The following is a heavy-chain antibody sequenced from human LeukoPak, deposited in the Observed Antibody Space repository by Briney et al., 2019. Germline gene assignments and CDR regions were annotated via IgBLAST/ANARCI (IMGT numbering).Heavy chain of an antibody. CDR1: GFTLSGSA. CDR3: TTENLIAAGYYFDY. V-gene: IGHV3-73*01. CDR2: IRSKSNGDAT. D-gene: IGHD6-13*01. J-gene: IGHJ4*02. Sequence: GGSLRLPCAASGFTLSGSAMHGVRQASGRGLEWVGRIRSKSNGDATEYAASVKGRFTISRDDSKNTAYLQLNRLKTEDTAVYYCTTENLIAAGYYFDYWGQRTLVTVSS.